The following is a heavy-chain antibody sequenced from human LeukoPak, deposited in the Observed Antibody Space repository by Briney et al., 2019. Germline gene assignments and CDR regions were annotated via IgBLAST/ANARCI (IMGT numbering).Heavy chain of an antibody. CDR1: GFIFDDLA. Sequence: GGSLRLSCAASGFIFDDLAMHWVRQVPGKGLEWVSGINSNNGIIGYADSVKGRFSISRDNAKDSLYLQMNSLRPEDTALYYCTKDFYRDFYDSVDYYFHYWGQGTLVTVSS. CDR3: TKDFYRDFYDSVDYYFHY. V-gene: IGHV3-9*01. D-gene: IGHD3-22*01. J-gene: IGHJ4*02. CDR2: INSNNGII.